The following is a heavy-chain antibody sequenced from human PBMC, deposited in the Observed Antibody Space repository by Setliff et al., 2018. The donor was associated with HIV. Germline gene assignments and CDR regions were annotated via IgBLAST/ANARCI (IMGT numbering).Heavy chain of an antibody. J-gene: IGHJ4*02. Sequence: GASVKVSCKASGYTFTRYDINWVRQATGQGLEWMGWMNPNSGNTGYAQKFQGRVTMTRNTPISTAYMELSSLRSEDTAVYYCATSVATFDSVDYWGQGTLVTVSS. V-gene: IGHV1-8*01. CDR3: ATSVATFDSVDY. CDR1: GYTFTRYD. D-gene: IGHD1-26*01. CDR2: MNPNSGNT.